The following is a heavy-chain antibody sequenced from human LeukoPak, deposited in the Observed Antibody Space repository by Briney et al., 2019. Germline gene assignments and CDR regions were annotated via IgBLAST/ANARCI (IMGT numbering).Heavy chain of an antibody. CDR1: GYTFTGYY. J-gene: IGHJ4*02. Sequence: ASVKVSCKASGYTFTGYYMHWVRQAPGQGLEWMGWINPNSGGTNYAQKFQGRVTMTRDTSISTAYMELSRLRSDDTAVYYCARATPLITMVRDSDYWGQGTLVTVSS. D-gene: IGHD3-10*01. CDR2: INPNSGGT. V-gene: IGHV1-2*02. CDR3: ARATPLITMVRDSDY.